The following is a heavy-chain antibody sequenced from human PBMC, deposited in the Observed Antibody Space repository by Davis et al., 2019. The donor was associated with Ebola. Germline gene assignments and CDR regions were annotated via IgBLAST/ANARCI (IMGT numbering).Heavy chain of an antibody. D-gene: IGHD6-13*01. CDR2: INPSGGKT. Sequence: ASVKVSCKASGHTFISYYVHWVRQAPGQGLEWMGIINPSGGKTNYPQEFQGRLTMTGDTSTSTVYMELRSLRSDDTAVYYCARDIAAAGFDYWGQGTLVTVSS. V-gene: IGHV1-46*01. CDR1: GHTFISYY. CDR3: ARDIAAAGFDY. J-gene: IGHJ4*02.